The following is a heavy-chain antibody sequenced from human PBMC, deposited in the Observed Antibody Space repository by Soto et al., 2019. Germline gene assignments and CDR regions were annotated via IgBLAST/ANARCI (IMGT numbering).Heavy chain of an antibody. CDR1: GYTFPTYE. CDR3: ARDPYHVLMVNAPNLYGMDV. J-gene: IGHJ6*02. D-gene: IGHD2-8*01. Sequence: RASVQVSCQASGYTFPTYEISWVRQAPDQGLEWMGRISTYNGNTNYPQSLQGRLTMTTDTSTTTAYMELRSLRSDDTAVYYCARDPYHVLMVNAPNLYGMDVWGQGTTVTVS. CDR2: ISTYNGNT. V-gene: IGHV1-18*01.